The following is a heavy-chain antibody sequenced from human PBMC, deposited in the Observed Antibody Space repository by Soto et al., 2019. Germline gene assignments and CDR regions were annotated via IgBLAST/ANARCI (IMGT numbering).Heavy chain of an antibody. V-gene: IGHV1-18*01. CDR2: ISAYNGNT. CDR3: ARDRRYYDSSGYYPSQYYFDY. CDR1: GYTFTSYG. Sequence: QVQLVQSGAEVKKPGASVKVSCKASGYTFTSYGISWVRQAPGQGLEWMGWISAYNGNTNYAQKLQGRVTMTTDTSTSTAYMELRSLRSDDTAVYYCARDRRYYDSSGYYPSQYYFDYWGHGTLVTVSS. D-gene: IGHD3-22*01. J-gene: IGHJ4*01.